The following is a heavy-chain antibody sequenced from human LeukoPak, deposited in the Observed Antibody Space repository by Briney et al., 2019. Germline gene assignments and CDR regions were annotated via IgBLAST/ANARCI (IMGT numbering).Heavy chain of an antibody. V-gene: IGHV3-13*04. J-gene: IGHJ3*01. CDR2: FGTAGDT. CDR3: VRDRCSSATCAGGFDV. CDR1: GFTLSTYD. D-gene: IGHD2-2*01. Sequence: GRSLRLSCAASGFTLSTYDMHWVRQSTGKGLEWVSGFGTAGDTRYVGSVKGRFTISRDSAKNSIYLHMNRLRAGDTAVYYCVRDRCSSATCAGGFDVWGQGTTVIVSS.